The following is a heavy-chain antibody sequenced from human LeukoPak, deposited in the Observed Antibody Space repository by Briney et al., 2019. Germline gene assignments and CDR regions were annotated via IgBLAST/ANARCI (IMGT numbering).Heavy chain of an antibody. CDR3: ARDSTHPYSSGHNWFDP. V-gene: IGHV3-21*01. CDR1: GFTFSSYG. J-gene: IGHJ5*02. Sequence: GGSLRLSCAASGFTFSSYGMSWVRQAPGKGLEWVSSISSSSTYIYYADSVKGRFTISRDNAGNSLYLQMNSLRAEDTAVYYCARDSTHPYSSGHNWFDPWGQGTLVTVSS. CDR2: ISSSSTYI. D-gene: IGHD6-19*01.